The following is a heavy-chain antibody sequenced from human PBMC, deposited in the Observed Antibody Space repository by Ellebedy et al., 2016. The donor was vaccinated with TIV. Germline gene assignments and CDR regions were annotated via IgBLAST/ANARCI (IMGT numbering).Heavy chain of an antibody. CDR2: ISSSGRTI. D-gene: IGHD4-17*01. J-gene: IGHJ5*02. CDR3: ARGSTTVTSKNWFDP. Sequence: GESLKISCAASGFTFSSYEMNWVRQAPGKGLEWVSYISSSGRTIHYADSVKGRFTISRDNANNSLFLQMNSLRVDDTAVYYCARGSTTVTSKNWFDPWGQGTPVTVSS. CDR1: GFTFSSYE. V-gene: IGHV3-48*03.